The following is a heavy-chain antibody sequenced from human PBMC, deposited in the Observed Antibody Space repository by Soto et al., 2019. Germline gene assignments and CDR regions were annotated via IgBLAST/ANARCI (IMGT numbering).Heavy chain of an antibody. Sequence: SVKVSCKASGGTFSSYAISWVRQAPGQGLEWMGGIIPIFGTANYAQKFQGRVTITADESTSTAYMELSSLRSEDTAVYYCARDTGDIVVVPARIRNYYYGMDVWGQGTTVTVSS. CDR2: IIPIFGTA. V-gene: IGHV1-69*13. CDR3: ARDTGDIVVVPARIRNYYYGMDV. J-gene: IGHJ6*02. D-gene: IGHD2-2*01. CDR1: GGTFSSYA.